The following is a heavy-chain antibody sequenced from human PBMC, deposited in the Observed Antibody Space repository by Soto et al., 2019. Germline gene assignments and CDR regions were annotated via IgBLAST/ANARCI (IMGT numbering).Heavy chain of an antibody. CDR1: GYTFTSYG. V-gene: IGHV1-18*01. CDR2: ISAYNGNT. D-gene: IGHD5-12*01. Sequence: ASVKVSCKASGYTFTSYGISWVRQAPGQGLEWMGWISAYNGNTNYAQKLQGRVTMTTDTSTSTAYMELRSLRSDDTAVYYCARVRRDGYRHPREFVFWGPGILVTVSS. J-gene: IGHJ4*02. CDR3: ARVRRDGYRHPREFVF.